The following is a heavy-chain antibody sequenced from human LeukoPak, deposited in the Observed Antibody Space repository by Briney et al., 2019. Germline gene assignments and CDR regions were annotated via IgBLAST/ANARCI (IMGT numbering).Heavy chain of an antibody. CDR3: ARARSSGYHY. J-gene: IGHJ4*02. CDR1: GFTFDDYA. Sequence: PGRSLRLSCAASGFTFDDYAMHWVRQAPGKGLEWVSGISWNSGNLGYADSVKGRFTISRDNSKNTLYLQMNSLRAEDTAVYYCARARSSGYHYWGQGTLVTVSS. CDR2: ISWNSGNL. D-gene: IGHD3-22*01. V-gene: IGHV3-9*01.